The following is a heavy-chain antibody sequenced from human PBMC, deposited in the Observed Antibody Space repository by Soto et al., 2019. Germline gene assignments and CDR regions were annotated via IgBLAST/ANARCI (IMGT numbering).Heavy chain of an antibody. J-gene: IGHJ5*02. V-gene: IGHV3-74*03. CDR3: ARDGSMVRERWFDP. Sequence: EVQLVESGGGVVQPGGSLRLSCAASGFTFIGYWMHWVRQGPGKGLVWVARINNDGIDTTYADSVKGRVTISRDNTKNMVYLEMNSLRADDTAVYYCARDGSMVRERWFDPWGQGTLVTVSS. D-gene: IGHD3-10*01. CDR2: INNDGIDT. CDR1: GFTFIGYW.